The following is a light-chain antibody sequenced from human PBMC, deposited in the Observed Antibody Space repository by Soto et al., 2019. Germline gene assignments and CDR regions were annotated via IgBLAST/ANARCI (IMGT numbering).Light chain of an antibody. Sequence: SVLTQPPSVSGAPGQRVTISCTGSSSNIGAGYDVHWYQQLPGTAPKLLIYGNTNRPSGVPDRFSGSKSGTSASLAITGLQAEDEADYYCQSYDSSLSGNVFGPGTKVTVL. CDR1: SSNIGAGYD. CDR2: GNT. J-gene: IGLJ1*01. V-gene: IGLV1-40*01. CDR3: QSYDSSLSGNV.